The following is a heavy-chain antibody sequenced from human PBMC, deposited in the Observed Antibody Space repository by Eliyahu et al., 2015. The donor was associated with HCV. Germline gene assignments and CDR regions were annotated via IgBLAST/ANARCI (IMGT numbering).Heavy chain of an antibody. CDR1: GGTFSSHT. Sequence: QVQLVQSGAEVKKPGSSVKVSCKASGGTFSSHTISWVRQAPGQGLEWMGRIIPILGIANYAQKFQGRVTITADKSTSTAYMELSSLRSEDTAVYYCADQGSYYDSIIYANDAFDIWGQGTMVTVSS. CDR3: ADQGSYYDSIIYANDAFDI. V-gene: IGHV1-69*02. D-gene: IGHD3-22*01. CDR2: IIPILGIA. J-gene: IGHJ3*02.